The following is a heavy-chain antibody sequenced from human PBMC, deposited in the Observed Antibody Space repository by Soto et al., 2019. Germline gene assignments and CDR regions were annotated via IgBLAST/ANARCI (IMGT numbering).Heavy chain of an antibody. Sequence: ASETLSLTCTVSGGSISSSSYYWGWIRQPPGKGLEWIGSIYYSGSTYYNPSLKSRVTISVDTSKNQFSLKLSSVTAADTAVYYCALLSWGPYYFDYWGQGTLVTVSS. V-gene: IGHV4-39*01. CDR1: GGSISSSSYY. CDR2: IYYSGST. CDR3: ALLSWGPYYFDY. J-gene: IGHJ4*02. D-gene: IGHD1-26*01.